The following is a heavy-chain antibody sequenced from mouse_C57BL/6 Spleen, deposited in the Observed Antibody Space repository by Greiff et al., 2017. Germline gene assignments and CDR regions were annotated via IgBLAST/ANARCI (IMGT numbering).Heavy chain of an antibody. D-gene: IGHD2-4*01. V-gene: IGHV3-6*01. J-gene: IGHJ4*01. CDR3: ARRAYDYDGDAIDY. CDR2: ISYDGSN. Sequence: VQLKESGPGLVKPSQSLSLTCSVTGYSITSGYYWNWIRQFPGNKLEWMGYISYDGSNNYNPSLKNRISITRDTSKNQFFLKLNSVTTEDTATYYCARRAYDYDGDAIDYWGQGTSVTVSS. CDR1: GYSITSGYY.